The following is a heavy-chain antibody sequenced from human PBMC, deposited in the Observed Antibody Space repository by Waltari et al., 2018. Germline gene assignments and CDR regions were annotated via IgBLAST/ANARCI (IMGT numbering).Heavy chain of an antibody. V-gene: IGHV1-69*12. CDR1: GDTFSTYA. J-gene: IGHJ6*02. D-gene: IGHD2-2*01. CDR2: IIPMFGTT. CDR3: ASPRYCSGSSRLNFYYYALDV. Sequence: QVQLVQSGAEVKRPGSSVKVSCKASGDTFSTYAISWVRQAPGQGLEWMGGIIPMFGTTNYAQKFQGRVTITADESTSTAHMELSSLRSEDTAVYYCASPRYCSGSSRLNFYYYALDVWGQGTTVTVSS.